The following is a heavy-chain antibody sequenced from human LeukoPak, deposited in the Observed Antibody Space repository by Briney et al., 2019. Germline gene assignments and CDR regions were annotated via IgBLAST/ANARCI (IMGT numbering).Heavy chain of an antibody. D-gene: IGHD3-22*01. CDR1: GFTFSSYA. V-gene: IGHV3-23*01. J-gene: IGHJ4*02. CDR2: ISGSGGST. Sequence: GGSLRLSCAASGFTFSSYAMSWVRQAPGKGLKWVSAISGSGGSTYYADSVKGRFTISRDNSKNTLYLQMNSLRAEDTAVYYCAKENTPQYYYDSSGYPDYWGQGTLVTVSS. CDR3: AKENTPQYYYDSSGYPDY.